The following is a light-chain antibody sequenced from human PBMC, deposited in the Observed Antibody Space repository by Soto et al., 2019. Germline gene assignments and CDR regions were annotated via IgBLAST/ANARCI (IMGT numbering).Light chain of an antibody. Sequence: IQLTQSPSSLSASVGDRVTITCRASQDIAIYLAWYHQKPGEAPKLLSYAASTLYGGVPSRFSRSRAGTDFALTVTRLQAEDFAAYYCQQLRMYPSTCGGGTNVEIK. CDR1: QDIAIY. V-gene: IGKV1-9*01. CDR3: QQLRMYPST. J-gene: IGKJ4*01. CDR2: AAS.